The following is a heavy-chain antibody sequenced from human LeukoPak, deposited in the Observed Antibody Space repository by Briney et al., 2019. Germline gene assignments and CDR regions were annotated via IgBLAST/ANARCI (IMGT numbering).Heavy chain of an antibody. J-gene: IGHJ6*03. Sequence: GGSLRLSCAASGFTFSSYGMHWVRQAPGKGLEWVAVIWYDGSNKYYADSVKGRFTISRDNSKNTLYLQMNSLRAEDTAVYYCARGSPLGYCSSTSCYTGHYMDVWGKGTTVTVSS. V-gene: IGHV3-33*01. CDR1: GFTFSSYG. CDR2: IWYDGSNK. CDR3: ARGSPLGYCSSTSCYTGHYMDV. D-gene: IGHD2-2*02.